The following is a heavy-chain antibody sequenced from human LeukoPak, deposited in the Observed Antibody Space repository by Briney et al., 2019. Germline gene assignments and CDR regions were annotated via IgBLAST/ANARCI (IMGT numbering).Heavy chain of an antibody. CDR3: AKDSGGDFSLGMDV. CDR1: GFTFSRYE. Sequence: PGRALRLSCAASGFTFSRYEMHWVRQAPGKELEGVAVISYNGSNKYYADSVKGRVTISRDNSKKTLYLQMNSLRAEDTAVYYCAKDSGGDFSLGMDVWGQGTTVTVSS. D-gene: IGHD4-17*01. CDR2: ISYNGSNK. V-gene: IGHV3-30*18. J-gene: IGHJ6*02.